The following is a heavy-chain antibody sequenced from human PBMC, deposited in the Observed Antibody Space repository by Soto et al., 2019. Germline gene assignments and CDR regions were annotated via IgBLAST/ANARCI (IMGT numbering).Heavy chain of an antibody. D-gene: IGHD3-10*01. CDR1: GYTFTSYG. Sequence: ASVKVSCKASGYTFTSYGISWVRQAPGQGLEWMGWISAYNGNTNYAQKLQGRVTMTTDTSTSTAYMELRSLRSDNMAVYYCARDRGFGELSNYYYYYYMDVWGKGTTVTVSS. CDR3: ARDRGFGELSNYYYYYYMDV. CDR2: ISAYNGNT. V-gene: IGHV1-18*03. J-gene: IGHJ6*03.